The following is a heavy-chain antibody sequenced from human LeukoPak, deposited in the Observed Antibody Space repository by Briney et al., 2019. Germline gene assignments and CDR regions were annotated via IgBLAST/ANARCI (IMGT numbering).Heavy chain of an antibody. J-gene: IGHJ6*02. CDR2: IKPDGSEK. V-gene: IGHV3-7*04. CDR1: GFTFSSFW. CDR3: ARFGVNYGMDV. Sequence: PGGSLRLSCAASGFTFSSFWMSWVRQTLGKGLEWVANIKPDGSEKEYVDYLKGRFTISRDNAENSPYLQVNSLRVEDTAVYYCARFGVNYGMDVWGQGTTVTVSS. D-gene: IGHD3-16*01.